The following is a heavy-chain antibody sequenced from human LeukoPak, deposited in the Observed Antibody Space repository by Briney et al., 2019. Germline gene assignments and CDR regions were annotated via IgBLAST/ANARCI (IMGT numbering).Heavy chain of an antibody. Sequence: ASVEVSCKASGYTFTSYDINWVRQATGQGLEWMGWMNPNSGNTGYAQKFQGRVTMTRNTSISTAYMELSSLRSEDTAVYYCARGDISSWPYYYYYYGMDVWGQGTTVTVSS. CDR1: GYTFTSYD. CDR2: MNPNSGNT. J-gene: IGHJ6*02. D-gene: IGHD6-13*01. CDR3: ARGDISSWPYYYYYYGMDV. V-gene: IGHV1-8*01.